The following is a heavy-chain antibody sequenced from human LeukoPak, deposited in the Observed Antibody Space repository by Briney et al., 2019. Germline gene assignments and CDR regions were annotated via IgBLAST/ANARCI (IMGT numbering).Heavy chain of an antibody. Sequence: SVKVSCKASGGTFSSYAISWVQQAPGQGLEWMGGIIPIFGTANYAQKFQGRVTITADESTSTAYMELSSLRSEDTAVYYCARVPDHYYYYMDVWGKGTTVTVSS. D-gene: IGHD2-2*01. CDR1: GGTFSSYA. V-gene: IGHV1-69*13. CDR3: ARVPDHYYYYMDV. CDR2: IIPIFGTA. J-gene: IGHJ6*03.